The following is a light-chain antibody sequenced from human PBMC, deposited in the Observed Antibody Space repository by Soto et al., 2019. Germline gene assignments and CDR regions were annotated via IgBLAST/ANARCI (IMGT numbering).Light chain of an antibody. V-gene: IGKV3-20*01. CDR1: QSVSNNY. CDR2: VAS. CDR3: RQYGSSPYT. J-gene: IGKJ2*01. Sequence: EIVLTQSPGTLSLSPGERGTLSCRASQSVSNNYLAWYQQKPGQAPRLLIYVASSRATGIPDRFSGSGSGTDFTLTISRLEPEDFAVYYCRQYGSSPYTFGQGTKLEIK.